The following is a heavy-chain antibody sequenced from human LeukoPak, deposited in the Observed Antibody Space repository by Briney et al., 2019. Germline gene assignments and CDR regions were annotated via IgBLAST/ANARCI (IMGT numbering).Heavy chain of an antibody. J-gene: IGHJ4*02. V-gene: IGHV3-23*01. CDR1: GFTFSSYA. CDR3: AKPGRITMVRGVTPG. CDR2: ISGSGGST. D-gene: IGHD3-10*01. Sequence: GGSLRLSCAASGFTFSSYAMSWVRQAPGKGLEWVSAISGSGGSTYYADSVKGRFTISRDNSKNTLYLQMNSLRAEDTAVYYCAKPGRITMVRGVTPGWGQGTLVTVSS.